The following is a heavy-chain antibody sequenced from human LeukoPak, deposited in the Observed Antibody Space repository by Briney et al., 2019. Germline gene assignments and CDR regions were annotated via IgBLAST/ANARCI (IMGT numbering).Heavy chain of an antibody. CDR3: ARGYNSGLLD. V-gene: IGHV3-20*04. CDR2: ITWNGNIT. J-gene: IGHJ4*02. Sequence: GGSLRLSCAASGFTFSSYEMNWVRQAPGKGLEWVSGITWNGNITDYADSVKGRFTITRDNAKNSVYLQMDSLRAEDSALYYCARGYNSGLLDWGQGTLVTVSS. CDR1: GFTFSSYE. D-gene: IGHD3-22*01.